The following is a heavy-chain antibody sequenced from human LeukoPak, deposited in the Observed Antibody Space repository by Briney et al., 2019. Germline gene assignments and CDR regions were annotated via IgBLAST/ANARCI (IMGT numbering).Heavy chain of an antibody. CDR3: ARRGQGGYYDY. V-gene: IGHV3-48*03. CDR1: GFTFGSFE. D-gene: IGHD3-22*01. CDR2: ISSSGSII. J-gene: IGHJ4*02. Sequence: GGSLRLSCAASGFTFGSFEMNWVRQAPGKVLEWVSYISSSGSIIYYADSVKGRFTISRDNSKNTLYLQMGSLRAEDMAVYYCARRGQGGYYDYWGQGTLVTVSS.